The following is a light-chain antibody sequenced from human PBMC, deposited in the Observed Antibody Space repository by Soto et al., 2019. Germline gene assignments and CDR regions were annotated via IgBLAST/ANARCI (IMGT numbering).Light chain of an antibody. V-gene: IGKV3-15*01. J-gene: IGKJ1*01. Sequence: EIVMTQSPATLSVSPGEKATLSCRASRSVSNNLAWFQQKPGQVPRLPIYGASNRATGVSARFSGSGSGTEFTLTISSLQSEDFAVYYCQQYHYWWTFGQGTKVDIK. CDR3: QQYHYWWT. CDR1: RSVSNN. CDR2: GAS.